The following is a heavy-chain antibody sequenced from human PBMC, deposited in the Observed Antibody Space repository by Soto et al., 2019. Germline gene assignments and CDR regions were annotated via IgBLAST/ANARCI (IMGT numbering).Heavy chain of an antibody. V-gene: IGHV1-46*01. J-gene: IGHJ5*02. CDR3: ARGKLLSGYDFWSWGFDP. D-gene: IGHD3-3*01. Sequence: ASVKVSCKASGYTFTSYYMHWVRQAPGQGLEWMGIINPSGGSTSYAQKFQGRVTMTRDTSTSTVYMEMSSLRSEYTAVYYCARGKLLSGYDFWSWGFDPWGQGTMVTVSS. CDR2: INPSGGST. CDR1: GYTFTSYY.